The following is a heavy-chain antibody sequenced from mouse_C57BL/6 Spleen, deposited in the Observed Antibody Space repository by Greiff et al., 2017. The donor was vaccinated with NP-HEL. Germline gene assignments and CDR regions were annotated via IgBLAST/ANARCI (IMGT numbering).Heavy chain of an antibody. V-gene: IGHV1-74*01. J-gene: IGHJ4*01. D-gene: IGHD2-3*01. CDR1: GYTFTSYW. CDR2: IHPSASDT. CDR3: AIGWLEAMDY. Sequence: QVQLQQPGAELVKPGASVKVSCKASGYTFTSYWMHWVKQRPGQGLEWIGMIHPSASDTNYNQKFTGKATLTVDKSSSTAYMQLSSLTSEDAAVYYCAIGWLEAMDYWGQGTSVTVSS.